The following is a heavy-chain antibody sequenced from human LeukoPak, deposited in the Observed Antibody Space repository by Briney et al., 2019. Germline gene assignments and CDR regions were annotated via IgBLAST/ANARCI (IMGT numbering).Heavy chain of an antibody. J-gene: IGHJ5*02. CDR2: IYYSGST. V-gene: IGHV4-39*07. D-gene: IGHD1-26*01. Sequence: SETLSLTCTVSGGSISSYYWSWIRQPPGKGLEWIGSIYYSGSTYYNPSLKSRVTISVDTSKNQFSLKLSSVTAADTAVYYCARDDVGATVDWFDPWGQGTLVTVSS. CDR3: ARDDVGATVDWFDP. CDR1: GGSISSYY.